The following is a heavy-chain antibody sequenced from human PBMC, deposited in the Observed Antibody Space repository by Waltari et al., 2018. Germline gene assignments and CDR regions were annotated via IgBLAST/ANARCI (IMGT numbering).Heavy chain of an antibody. CDR1: GYSISSGYY. Sequence: VQLQESGPGLVKPSETLSLTCAVSGYSISSGYYWGWIRQAPGKGLEWVSSISSSSSYIYYADSVKGRFTISRDNAKNSLYLQMNSLRAEDTAVYYCARVATGTSAFDIWGQGTMVTVSS. D-gene: IGHD1-7*01. CDR2: ISSSSSYI. J-gene: IGHJ3*02. V-gene: IGHV3-21*01. CDR3: ARVATGTSAFDI.